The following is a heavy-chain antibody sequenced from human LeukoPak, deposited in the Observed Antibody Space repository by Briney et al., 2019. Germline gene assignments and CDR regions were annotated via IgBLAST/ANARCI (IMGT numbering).Heavy chain of an antibody. J-gene: IGHJ5*02. CDR3: ARTEIVVLPAAMGGYSWFDP. Sequence: SETLSLTCAVYGGSFSDYYWSWIRQPPGKGLEWIGKINHSGSTNYNPSLKSRVTISVDTSKNQFSLKLSSVTAADTAVYYCARTEIVVLPAAMGGYSWFDPWAQGTLVTVSS. CDR2: INHSGST. V-gene: IGHV4-34*01. CDR1: GGSFSDYY. D-gene: IGHD2-2*01.